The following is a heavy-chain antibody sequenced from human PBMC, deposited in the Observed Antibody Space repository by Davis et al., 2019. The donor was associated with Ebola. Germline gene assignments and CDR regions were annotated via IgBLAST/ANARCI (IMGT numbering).Heavy chain of an antibody. V-gene: IGHV3-53*01. Sequence: PGGSLRLSCAASGFTVSSNYMSWVRQAPGKGLEWVSVIYSGGSTYYADSVKGRFTISRDNSKNTLYLQMNSLRAEDTAVYYCARDRMTIQGALDYWGQGTLVTVSS. CDR1: GFTVSSNY. J-gene: IGHJ4*02. CDR3: ARDRMTIQGALDY. D-gene: IGHD1-26*01. CDR2: IYSGGST.